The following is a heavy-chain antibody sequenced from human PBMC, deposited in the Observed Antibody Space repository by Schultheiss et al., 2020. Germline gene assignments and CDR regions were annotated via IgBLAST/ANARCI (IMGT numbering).Heavy chain of an antibody. CDR1: GFTFSSYS. CDR3: ARVDYVGNSGPIDY. Sequence: GGSLRLSCAASGFTFSSYSMNWVRQAPGKGLEWVSSISSSSSYIYYADSVKGRFTISRDNAKNSLYLQMNSLRAEDTAVYYCARVDYVGNSGPIDYWGQGTLVTVSS. D-gene: IGHD4-23*01. V-gene: IGHV3-21*01. J-gene: IGHJ4*02. CDR2: ISSSSSYI.